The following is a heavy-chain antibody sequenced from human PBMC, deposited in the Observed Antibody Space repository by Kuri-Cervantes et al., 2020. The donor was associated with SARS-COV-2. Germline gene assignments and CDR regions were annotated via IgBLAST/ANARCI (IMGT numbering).Heavy chain of an antibody. CDR3: ARGRVDCSRTICYIDGMDV. V-gene: IGHV4-61*01. Sequence: SETLSLTCAVSGYSISSGYYWNWIRQPPGKGLEWIGYVYSSGNPSYNPSLKSRVTISVDTSREQFSLKVNSVTAAGSAVYYCARGRVDCSRTICYIDGMDVWGQGTTVTVSS. D-gene: IGHD2-2*02. J-gene: IGHJ6*02. CDR2: VYSSGNP. CDR1: GYSISSGYY.